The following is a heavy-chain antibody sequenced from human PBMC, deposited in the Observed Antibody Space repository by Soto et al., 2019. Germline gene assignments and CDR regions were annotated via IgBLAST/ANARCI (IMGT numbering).Heavy chain of an antibody. CDR3: ASVVLDWLPTSGFDY. Sequence: QIQLVQSGAEVKKPGASVKVSCKASGYSFTSYGITWVRQAPGQGPEWLGWITAENGNTNYAQKFQGRSTMTTDTSTSTAFMELRGLRSHDTAVYYFASVVLDWLPTSGFDYWGQGTLVTVSS. CDR1: GYSFTSYG. CDR2: ITAENGNT. J-gene: IGHJ4*02. D-gene: IGHD5-12*01. V-gene: IGHV1-18*04.